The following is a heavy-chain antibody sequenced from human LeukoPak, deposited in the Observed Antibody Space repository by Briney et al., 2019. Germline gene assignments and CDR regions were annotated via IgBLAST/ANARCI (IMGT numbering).Heavy chain of an antibody. Sequence: GGSLRLSCAASGSTFSRYCMHWVRQAPGKGLVWVSRVKSDGSDTIYADSVKGRLTISRDNAKNTLYLQMDSLRAEDTAVYYCTTGIGNYYYYWGQGTLVTVAS. J-gene: IGHJ4*02. V-gene: IGHV3-74*01. D-gene: IGHD3-10*01. CDR1: GSTFSRYC. CDR3: TTGIGNYYYY. CDR2: VKSDGSDT.